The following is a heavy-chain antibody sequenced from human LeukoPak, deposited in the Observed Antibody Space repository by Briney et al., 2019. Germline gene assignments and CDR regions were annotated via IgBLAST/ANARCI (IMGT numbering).Heavy chain of an antibody. V-gene: IGHV3-30*04. CDR2: ISYDGSKT. CDR3: ARDNSVRDEAWWFNP. Sequence: GGSLRLSCAASGFTFSSYAMHWVRQAPGKGLEWVALISYDGSKTYYADSVRGRFTISRDNSKNTLYLQMNSLRSEDTAVYYCARDNSVRDEAWWFNPWGQGTLVTVSS. D-gene: IGHD5-24*01. CDR1: GFTFSSYA. J-gene: IGHJ5*02.